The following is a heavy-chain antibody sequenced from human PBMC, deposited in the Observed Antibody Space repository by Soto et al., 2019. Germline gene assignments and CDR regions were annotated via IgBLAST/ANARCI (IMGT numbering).Heavy chain of an antibody. D-gene: IGHD6-19*01. Sequence: QVQLVQSGAEVKKPGSSVKVSCKASGGTFSSYTISWVRQAPGQGLEWMGRIIPILGIANYAQKFQGRVTITADKSTSAAYVELSSLRSEDTAVYYCAGGIAVAATFDYWGQGTLVTVSS. V-gene: IGHV1-69*02. CDR3: AGGIAVAATFDY. J-gene: IGHJ4*02. CDR2: IIPILGIA. CDR1: GGTFSSYT.